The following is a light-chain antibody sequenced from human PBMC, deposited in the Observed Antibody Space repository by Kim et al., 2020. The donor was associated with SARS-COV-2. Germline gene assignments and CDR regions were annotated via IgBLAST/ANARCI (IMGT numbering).Light chain of an antibody. Sequence: SASVRDRVTIACRASQDINSYLAWYQQKPGKAPKLLIYLASTFQSGVPSRFSGSGSGTDFTLTISSLQPEDFATYACQQLYNYPYTFGQGTKLEI. CDR3: QQLYNYPYT. J-gene: IGKJ2*01. V-gene: IGKV1-9*01. CDR2: LAS. CDR1: QDINSY.